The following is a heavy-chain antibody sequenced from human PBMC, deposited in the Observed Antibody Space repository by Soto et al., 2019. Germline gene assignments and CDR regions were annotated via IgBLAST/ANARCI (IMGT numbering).Heavy chain of an antibody. J-gene: IGHJ4*02. V-gene: IGHV3-30*18. CDR2: ISYDGSNK. CDR1: GFTFSSYG. D-gene: IGHD2-21*02. Sequence: QVQLVESGGGVVQPGRTLRLSCAASGFTFSSYGMHCVRQAPGKGLEWVAVISYDGSNKNYADSVKGRFTISRDNTKYTLYLQMNSLRAEDTAVYYCAKDHGAYCGGDCYHDYWGQGTLVTVSS. CDR3: AKDHGAYCGGDCYHDY.